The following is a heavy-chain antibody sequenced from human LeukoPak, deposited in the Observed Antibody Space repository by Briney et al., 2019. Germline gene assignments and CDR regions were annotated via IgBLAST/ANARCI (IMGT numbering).Heavy chain of an antibody. Sequence: PGGSLRLSCAASGFTFSSYAMHWVRQAPGKGLEWVAVISYDGSNKYYADSVEGRFTISRDNSKNTLYLQMNSLRAEDTAVYYCARDFSAVVDYGGQGTRVTVSS. CDR3: ARDFSAVVDY. D-gene: IGHD2-2*01. J-gene: IGHJ4*02. CDR2: ISYDGSNK. CDR1: GFTFSSYA. V-gene: IGHV3-30*04.